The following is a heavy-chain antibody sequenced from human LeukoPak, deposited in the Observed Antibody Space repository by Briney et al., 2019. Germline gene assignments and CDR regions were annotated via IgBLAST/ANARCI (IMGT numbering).Heavy chain of an antibody. Sequence: GASVKVSCKASGYTFTSYGISWVRQAPGQGLEWMGWISAYNGNTNYAQKLQGRVTMTTDTSTSTAYMELRSLRSDDTAVYYCARQFSGYDSAYYYYYYYMDVWGKGTTVTVSS. CDR2: ISAYNGNT. CDR1: GYTFTSYG. CDR3: ARQFSGYDSAYYYYYYYMDV. D-gene: IGHD5-12*01. V-gene: IGHV1-18*01. J-gene: IGHJ6*03.